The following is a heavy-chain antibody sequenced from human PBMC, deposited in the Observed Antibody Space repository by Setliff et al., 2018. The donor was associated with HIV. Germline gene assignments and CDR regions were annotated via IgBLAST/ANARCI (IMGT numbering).Heavy chain of an antibody. CDR2: VYQSGTS. J-gene: IGHJ6*03. V-gene: IGHV4-38-2*01. CDR3: ARGLKAEYYYYYYMDV. CDR1: NYSISSGYY. Sequence: SETLSLTCAVSNYSISSGYYWAWLRQPPGKGLEWIATVYQSGTSYYNPSLQSRITISVDTSKNHFSLKLSSVTAADTAVHYCARGLKAEYYYYYYMDVWGKGTTVTVSS.